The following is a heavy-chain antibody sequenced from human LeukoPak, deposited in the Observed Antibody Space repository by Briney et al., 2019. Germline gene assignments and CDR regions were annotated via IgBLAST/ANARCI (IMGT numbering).Heavy chain of an antibody. CDR2: IIPIFGTA. CDR1: GGTFSSYA. J-gene: IGHJ4*02. V-gene: IGHV1-69*06. D-gene: IGHD4-17*01. CDR3: ARPESTVYGCFDC. Sequence: ASVKVSCKASGGTFSSYAISWVRQAPGQGLEWMGGIIPIFGTANYAQKFQGRVTITADKSTSTAYMELSSLRSEDTAVYYCARPESTVYGCFDCWGQGTLVTVSS.